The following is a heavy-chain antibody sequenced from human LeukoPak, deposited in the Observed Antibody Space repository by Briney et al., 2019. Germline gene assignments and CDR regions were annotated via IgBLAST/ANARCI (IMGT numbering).Heavy chain of an antibody. Sequence: GGSLRLSCAASGFTFDDYAMHWVRQAPGKGLEWVSGISWNSGSIGYADSVKGRFTISRDNAKNSLYLQMNSLRAEDTALYYCAKDIRTYCSNTSCFDAFDIWGQGTMVTVSS. CDR3: AKDIRTYCSNTSCFDAFDI. V-gene: IGHV3-9*01. J-gene: IGHJ3*02. CDR2: ISWNSGSI. D-gene: IGHD2-2*01. CDR1: GFTFDDYA.